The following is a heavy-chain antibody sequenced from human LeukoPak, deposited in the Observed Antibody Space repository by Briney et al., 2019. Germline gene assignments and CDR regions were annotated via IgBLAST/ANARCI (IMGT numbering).Heavy chain of an antibody. V-gene: IGHV3-23*01. J-gene: IGHJ4*02. CDR3: AKEGTDSRITMVRGVNAISYPFDY. CDR2: ISGDGRDI. Sequence: PGGSLRLSCAASAFTFSSYGMSWVRQAPGKGLEWVSAISGDGRDIFYADSVKGRFTISRDNSKNTLYLQMNSLRAEDTAVYYCAKEGTDSRITMVRGVNAISYPFDYWGQGTLVTVSS. CDR1: AFTFSSYG. D-gene: IGHD3-10*01.